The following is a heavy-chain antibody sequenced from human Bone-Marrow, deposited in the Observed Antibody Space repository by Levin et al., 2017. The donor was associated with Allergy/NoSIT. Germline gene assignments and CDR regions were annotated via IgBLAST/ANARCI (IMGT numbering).Heavy chain of an antibody. CDR1: SLTTSGMG. J-gene: IGHJ3*01. V-gene: IGHV2-5*02. CDR3: AHREYFKNAFDV. D-gene: IGHD2/OR15-2a*01. Sequence: SLTTSGMGVGWLRPPPGKALECLGVIYWGDDKRYSPSLKSRLSITRGTSSNQVVLTLTNMDPVDTGTYYCAHREYFKNAFDVWGQGTMVTVPS. CDR2: IYWGDDK.